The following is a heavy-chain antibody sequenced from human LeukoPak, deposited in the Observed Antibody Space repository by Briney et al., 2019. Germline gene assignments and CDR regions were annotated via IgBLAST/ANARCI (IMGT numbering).Heavy chain of an antibody. D-gene: IGHD4-11*01. CDR1: GGTFSSYA. J-gene: IGHJ5*02. Sequence: SVKVSCKASGGTFSSYAISWVRQAPGQELEWMGGIIPIFGTANYAQKFQGRVTITADESTSTAYMELSSLRSEDTAVYYCAREGVTTDGNWFDPWGQGTLVTVSS. CDR3: AREGVTTDGNWFDP. V-gene: IGHV1-69*13. CDR2: IIPIFGTA.